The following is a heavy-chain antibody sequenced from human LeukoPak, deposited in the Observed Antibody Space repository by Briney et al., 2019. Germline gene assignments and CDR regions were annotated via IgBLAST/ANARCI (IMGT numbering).Heavy chain of an antibody. Sequence: SETLSLTCTVSGGSIRNYYWSWIRQPPGMGLEWIGNIYYSGSTNYNPSLKSRVTISVDTSKSQFSLRLSSVTAADTAVYYCARQGRGIQLQTYFDYWGQGTLVTVSS. D-gene: IGHD2-2*01. CDR1: GGSIRNYY. V-gene: IGHV4-59*08. CDR2: IYYSGST. J-gene: IGHJ4*02. CDR3: ARQGRGIQLQTYFDY.